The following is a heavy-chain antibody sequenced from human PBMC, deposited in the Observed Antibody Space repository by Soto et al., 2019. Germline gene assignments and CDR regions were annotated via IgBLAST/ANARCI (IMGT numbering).Heavy chain of an antibody. CDR2: MNPNSDT. Sequence: ASVKVSCKAAGYTFTNLDINWVRQASGQGLEWIGWMNPNSDTGFAQKFQGRVTLTRDTPTSTVYMELSSLRSEDTAVYYCARGPHCSSTSCYAYYYMDVWGRGTTVTVSS. D-gene: IGHD2-2*01. CDR3: ARGPHCSSTSCYAYYYMDV. CDR1: GYTFTNLD. V-gene: IGHV1-8*01. J-gene: IGHJ6*03.